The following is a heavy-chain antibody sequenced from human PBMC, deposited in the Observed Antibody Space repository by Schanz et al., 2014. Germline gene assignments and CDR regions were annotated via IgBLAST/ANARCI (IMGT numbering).Heavy chain of an antibody. D-gene: IGHD1-26*01. CDR3: ARGLIVGDGQHFYFSYGLDV. CDR1: GFNFSSHW. Sequence: DVQLVESGGTLVRPGGSLRLSCAASGFNFSSHWMTWVRQAPGRGLEWVANIRQDVRAKYYVDSVKGRFTISRDNIASSLFLQMNSLRAEDSAVYYCARGLIVGDGQHFYFSYGLDVWGQGTTVTGSS. CDR2: IRQDVRAK. J-gene: IGHJ6*02. V-gene: IGHV3-7*01.